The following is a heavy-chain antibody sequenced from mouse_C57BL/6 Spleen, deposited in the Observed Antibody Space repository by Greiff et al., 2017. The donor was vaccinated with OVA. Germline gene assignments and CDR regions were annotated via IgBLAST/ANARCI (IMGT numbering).Heavy chain of an antibody. V-gene: IGHV5-17*01. CDR3: ARGSSLDWFAY. Sequence: EVKLEESGGGLVKPGGSLKLSCAASGFTFSDYGMHWVRQAPEKGLEWVAYISSGSSTIYYADTVKGRFTISRDNAKNTLFLQMTSLRSEDTAMYYCARGSSLDWFAYWGQGTLVTVSA. CDR1: GFTFSDYG. J-gene: IGHJ3*01. CDR2: ISSGSSTI. D-gene: IGHD1-1*01.